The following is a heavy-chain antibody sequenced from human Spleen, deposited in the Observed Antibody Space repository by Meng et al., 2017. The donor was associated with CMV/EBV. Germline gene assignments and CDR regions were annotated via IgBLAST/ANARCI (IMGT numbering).Heavy chain of an antibody. J-gene: IGHJ4*02. CDR3: ARDPPRGSASSGFDY. CDR1: GFTFDNYG. V-gene: IGHV3-74*01. Sequence: GESLKISCAASGFTFDNYGMSWVRQAPGKGLVWVLRIGPDGSSTSYADSVKGRFTISRDNAKKTLYLQMNSLRAEDTAVYYCARDPPRGSASSGFDYWGQGTLVTVSS. D-gene: IGHD6-6*01. CDR2: IGPDGSST.